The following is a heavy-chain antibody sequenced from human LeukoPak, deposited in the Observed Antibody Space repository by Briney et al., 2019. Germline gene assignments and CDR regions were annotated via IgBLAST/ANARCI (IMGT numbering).Heavy chain of an antibody. CDR1: GGTFSSYA. D-gene: IGHD2-15*01. J-gene: IGHJ4*02. CDR2: ISPIFGTA. V-gene: IGHV1-69*05. Sequence: ASVKVSCKASGGTFSSYAISWVRQAPGQGLEWMGGISPIFGTANYAQKFQGRVTITTDESTSTAYMELSSLRSEDTAVYYCARGDGGSPMGDYWGQGTLVNVSS. CDR3: ARGDGGSPMGDY.